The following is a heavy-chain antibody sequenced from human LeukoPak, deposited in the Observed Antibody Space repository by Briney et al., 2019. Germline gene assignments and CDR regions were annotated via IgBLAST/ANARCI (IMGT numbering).Heavy chain of an antibody. D-gene: IGHD3-10*01. CDR3: ARTYYYGSGSYYNVHYMDV. CDR1: GFTFSSYW. Sequence: PGGSLRLSCAASGFTFSSYWMHWVRQAPGKGLVWVSRINSDGSSTRYADSVKGRFTISRDNAKNSLYLQMNSLRAEDTAVYYCARTYYYGSGSYYNVHYMDVWGKGTTVTVSS. CDR2: INSDGSST. J-gene: IGHJ6*03. V-gene: IGHV3-74*01.